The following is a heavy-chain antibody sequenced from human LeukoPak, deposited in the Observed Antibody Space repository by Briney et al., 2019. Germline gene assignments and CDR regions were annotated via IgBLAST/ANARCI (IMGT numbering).Heavy chain of an antibody. V-gene: IGHV4-39*01. Sequence: SETLSLTCTVSGGSISSSSYYWGWIRQPPGKGLEWIGSIYYSGSTYYNPSLKSRVTISVDTSKNQFSLKLSSVTAADTAVYYCARQGDYYDSSGYYFWGQGTLVTVSS. D-gene: IGHD3-22*01. CDR1: GGSISSSSYY. J-gene: IGHJ4*02. CDR2: IYYSGST. CDR3: ARQGDYYDSSGYYF.